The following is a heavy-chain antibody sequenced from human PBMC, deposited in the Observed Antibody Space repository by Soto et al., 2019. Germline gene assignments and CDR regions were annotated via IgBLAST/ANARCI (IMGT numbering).Heavy chain of an antibody. CDR2: IYYSGST. CDR1: GGSISSGGYH. J-gene: IGHJ4*02. Sequence: PSETLSVTCTVSGGSISSGGYHWSWIRHHPGKGLEWIGYIYYSGSTYYNPSLKSRVTISVDTSKNQFSLKLSSVTAADTAVYYCARGSVLWRQTKFDYWGQGTLVTVSS. V-gene: IGHV4-31*03. CDR3: ARGSVLWRQTKFDY. D-gene: IGHD3-10*01.